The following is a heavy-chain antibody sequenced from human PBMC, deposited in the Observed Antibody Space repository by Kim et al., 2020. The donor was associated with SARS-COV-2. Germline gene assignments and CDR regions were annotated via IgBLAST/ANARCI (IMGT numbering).Heavy chain of an antibody. V-gene: IGHV1-8*01. D-gene: IGHD6-19*01. Sequence: ASVKVSCKASGYTFINHDINGMRQAPGQGLEGMGWMNPQTGNTRYAHRFQGRISMTSDTSITTAYMELTSLTFEDTAIYYCARPRLTSGWYEYVFDPWGQGTLVTVSS. CDR1: GYTFINHD. CDR3: ARPRLTSGWYEYVFDP. CDR2: MNPQTGNT. J-gene: IGHJ5*02.